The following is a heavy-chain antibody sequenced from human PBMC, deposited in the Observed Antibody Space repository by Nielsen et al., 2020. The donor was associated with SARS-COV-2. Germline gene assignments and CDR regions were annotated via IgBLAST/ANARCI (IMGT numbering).Heavy chain of an antibody. Sequence: GESLKISCAASGFTFSSYWMHWVRQAPGKGLVWVSRINSDGSSTSYADSVKGRFTISRDDSKNTLYLQMNSLRAEDTALYYCAKDDTTLATNFFDSWGQGTLVTVSS. D-gene: IGHD5-12*01. J-gene: IGHJ4*02. CDR3: AKDDTTLATNFFDS. CDR2: INSDGSST. CDR1: GFTFSSYW. V-gene: IGHV3-74*01.